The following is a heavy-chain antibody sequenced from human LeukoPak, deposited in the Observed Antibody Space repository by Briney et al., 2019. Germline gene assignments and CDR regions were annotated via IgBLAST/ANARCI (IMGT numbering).Heavy chain of an antibody. J-gene: IGHJ4*02. Sequence: SETLSLTCTVSGGSISCSPNYWGWIRQPPGKGLEWIGSIHHSGGTYYNPSLKSRVTVSLDKSKNQFSLNLTSVSAADTALYYCSREVAYTYGYDYWGQGALVTVSS. CDR3: SREVAYTYGYDY. V-gene: IGHV4-39*07. D-gene: IGHD5-18*01. CDR2: IHHSGGT. CDR1: GGSISCSPNY.